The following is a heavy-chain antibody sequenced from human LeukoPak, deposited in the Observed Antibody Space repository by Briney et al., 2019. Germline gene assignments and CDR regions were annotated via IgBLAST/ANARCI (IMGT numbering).Heavy chain of an antibody. CDR3: ARDRVTDWNPSNWFDP. Sequence: ASVKVSCKASGYTFTGYYMHWVRQAPGQGLEWMGWINPNSGGTNYAQKFRGRVTMTRDTSISTAYMELSRLRSDDTAVYYCARDRVTDWNPSNWFDPWGQGTLVTVSS. CDR2: INPNSGGT. D-gene: IGHD1-1*01. CDR1: GYTFTGYY. J-gene: IGHJ5*02. V-gene: IGHV1-2*02.